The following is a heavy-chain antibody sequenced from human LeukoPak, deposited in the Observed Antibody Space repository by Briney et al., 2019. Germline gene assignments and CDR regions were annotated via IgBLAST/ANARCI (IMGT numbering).Heavy chain of an antibody. V-gene: IGHV4-59*12. CDR1: GGSISSYY. Sequence: SETLSLTCTVSGGSISSYYWSWIRQPPGKGLEWIGYIYYSGSTNYNPSLKSRVTISVDTSKNQFSLKLSSVTAADTAVYYCARGGIAARHNWFDPWGQGTLVTVSS. CDR3: ARGGIAARHNWFDP. D-gene: IGHD6-6*01. J-gene: IGHJ5*02. CDR2: IYYSGST.